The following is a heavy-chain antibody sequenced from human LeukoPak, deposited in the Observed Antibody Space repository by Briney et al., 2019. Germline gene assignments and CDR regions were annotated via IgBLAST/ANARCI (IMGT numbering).Heavy chain of an antibody. CDR3: ARDRIPYCSGGSCYYFDY. CDR2: ISAYNGNT. CDR1: GYTFTSYG. D-gene: IGHD2-15*01. Sequence: ASVKVSCKASGYTFTSYGISWARQAPGQGLEWMGWISAYNGNTNYAQKLQGRVTMTTDTTTSTAYMELRSLRSDDTAVYYCARDRIPYCSGGSCYYFDYWGRGTLVTVSS. V-gene: IGHV1-18*04. J-gene: IGHJ4*02.